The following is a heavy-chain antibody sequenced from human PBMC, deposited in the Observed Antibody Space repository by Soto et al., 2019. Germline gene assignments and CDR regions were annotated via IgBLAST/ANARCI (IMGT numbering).Heavy chain of an antibody. D-gene: IGHD1-7*01. J-gene: IGHJ6*02. CDR2: MNPNRGNT. Sequence: QVQLVQSGAEVKKPGASVKVSCKASGYTFTSYDINWVRQATGQGLEWMGWMNPNRGNTGYAQKFQGRVTMTRNTSISTAYMELSSLSSEDTAVYYWGRAGWENWNYEGYYYYGMDVWGQGTTVTVSS. CDR3: GRAGWENWNYEGYYYYGMDV. CDR1: GYTFTSYD. V-gene: IGHV1-8*01.